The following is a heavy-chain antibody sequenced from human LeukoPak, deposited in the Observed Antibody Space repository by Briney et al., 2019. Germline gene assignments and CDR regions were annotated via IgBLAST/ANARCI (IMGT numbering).Heavy chain of an antibody. CDR2: ISSSSSYI. D-gene: IGHD3-16*01. Sequence: GGSLRLSCAASGFTFSSYSMNWVRQAPGKGLEWVSSISSSSSYIYYADSVKGRFTISRDNSKNTLYLQMNSLRAEDTAVYYCAKDRGDWWFDPWGQGTLVTVSS. V-gene: IGHV3-21*01. CDR1: GFTFSSYS. CDR3: AKDRGDWWFDP. J-gene: IGHJ5*02.